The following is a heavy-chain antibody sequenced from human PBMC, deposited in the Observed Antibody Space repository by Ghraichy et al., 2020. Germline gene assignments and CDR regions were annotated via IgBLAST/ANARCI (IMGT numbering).Heavy chain of an antibody. CDR2: IYYNGDT. V-gene: IGHV4-39*01. D-gene: IGHD4-11*01. CDR3: ARSPFSNYPPAWFDP. CDR1: GGSISSSSHY. Sequence: TLSLTCTVFGGSISSSSHYWGWIRQPPGKGLEWVGGIYYNGDTYYNPSLNSRVTISVDTPKNQFSLKVTSLTAADTAVYFCARSPFSNYPPAWFDPWGQGALVTVSS. J-gene: IGHJ5*02.